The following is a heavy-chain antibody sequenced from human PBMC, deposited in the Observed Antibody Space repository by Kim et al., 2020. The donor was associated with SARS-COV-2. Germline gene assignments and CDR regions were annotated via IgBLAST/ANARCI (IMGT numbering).Heavy chain of an antibody. V-gene: IGHV3-72*01. J-gene: IGHJ6*04. Sequence: YAASGKVRFTISRDDSKNSLYLQMNSLKTEDTAVYYCAREYDSSGYYGMDVWGTGTTVTVSS. D-gene: IGHD3-22*01. CDR3: AREYDSSGYYGMDV.